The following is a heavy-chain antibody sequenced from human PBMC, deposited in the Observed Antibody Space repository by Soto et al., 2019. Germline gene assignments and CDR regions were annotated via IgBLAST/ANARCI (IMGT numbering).Heavy chain of an antibody. J-gene: IGHJ6*03. CDR2: MNPNSGNT. D-gene: IGHD5-12*01. Sequence: ASVKVSCKASGYTFTSYDINWVRQATGQGLEWMGWMNPNSGNTGYAQKFQGRVTMTRNTSISTAYMELSSLRSEDTAVYYCARVISGYDYYYYYYMDVWGKGTTVTVSS. CDR3: ARVISGYDYYYYYYMDV. CDR1: GYTFTSYD. V-gene: IGHV1-8*01.